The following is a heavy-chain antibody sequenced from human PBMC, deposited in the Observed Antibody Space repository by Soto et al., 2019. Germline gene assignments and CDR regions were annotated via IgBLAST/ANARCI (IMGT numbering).Heavy chain of an antibody. CDR3: VKGSEVARQELDH. Sequence: QVQLVESGGGVVQPGRSPRLSCAASGFTFSNFGMHWVRQAPGKGLEWVAAISSDGGDKYYSHSVKDRFTISRDNSNNTLFLQMNGLRVEDTAVYYCVKGSEVARQELDHWGQGILVTVSS. CDR1: GFTFSNFG. CDR2: ISSDGGDK. D-gene: IGHD2-15*01. J-gene: IGHJ4*02. V-gene: IGHV3-30*18.